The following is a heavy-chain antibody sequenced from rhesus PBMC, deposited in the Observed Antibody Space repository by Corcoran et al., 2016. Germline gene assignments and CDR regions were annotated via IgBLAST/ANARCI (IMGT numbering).Heavy chain of an antibody. CDR2: IYGSSGST. CDR1: GGSISSGFD. J-gene: IGHJ6*01. Sequence: QVQLQESGPGVVKPSETLSLTCAVSGGSISSGFDWSWIRQPPGKGREWIEDIYGSSGSTNYNPSLKNRVTLSKDASKNQFSLKLSSVTAADTAVYYCARRERLGYGLDSWGQGVVVTVSS. CDR3: ARRERLGYGLDS. D-gene: IGHD6-31*01. V-gene: IGHV4-76*01.